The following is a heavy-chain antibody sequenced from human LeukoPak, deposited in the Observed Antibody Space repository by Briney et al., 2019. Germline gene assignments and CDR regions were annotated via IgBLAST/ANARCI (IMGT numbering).Heavy chain of an antibody. CDR2: IKGDGSHT. J-gene: IGHJ5*01. CDR3: VRDWDHFDFDS. CDR1: GFTFSNYW. V-gene: IGHV3-74*01. Sequence: GGSLLLSCAASGFTFSNYWMHWVRQAPGKGLVWVSRIKGDGSHTIYADSVKGRFTISRYNAKNTLYLQMKSLRAEDTAVYYCVRDWDHFDFDSWGLGTLVTVSS. D-gene: IGHD3-9*01.